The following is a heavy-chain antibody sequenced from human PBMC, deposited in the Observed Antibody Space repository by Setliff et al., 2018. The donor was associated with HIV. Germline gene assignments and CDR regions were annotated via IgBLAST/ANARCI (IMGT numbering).Heavy chain of an antibody. CDR2: ISTYNGNT. V-gene: IGHV1-18*01. D-gene: IGHD2-2*01. J-gene: IGHJ5*02. CDR1: GYAFNNYG. CDR3: APVSSGWFDP. Sequence: ASVKVSCKASGYAFNNYGISWVRQAPGQGLEWMGWISTYNGNTNYAQKFQGRVTMTEDTSTDTAYMELTSLRSEDTAMYYCAPVSSGWFDPWGQGTLVTVSS.